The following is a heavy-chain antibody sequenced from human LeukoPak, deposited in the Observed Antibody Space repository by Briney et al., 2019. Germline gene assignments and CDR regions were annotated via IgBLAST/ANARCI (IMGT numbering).Heavy chain of an antibody. CDR3: ARDRRKSLYGSGSPYNWFDP. J-gene: IGHJ5*02. CDR1: GGSISSYY. CDR2: IYYSAST. Sequence: SETLSLTCTVSGGSISSYYWSWIRQPPGKGLEWIGYIYYSASTNYNPSLKSRVTISVDTSKNQFSLKLSSVTAADTAVYYCARDRRKSLYGSGSPYNWFDPWGQGTLVTVSS. V-gene: IGHV4-59*01. D-gene: IGHD3-10*01.